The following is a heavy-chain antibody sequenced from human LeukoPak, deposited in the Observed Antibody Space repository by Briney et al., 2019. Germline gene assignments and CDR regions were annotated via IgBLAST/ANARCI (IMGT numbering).Heavy chain of an antibody. Sequence: SETLSLTCTVSGGAVSSGSYYWSWIRQPPGKGLEWIGYIYYSGSTYYNPSLKSRVTISVDTSKNQFSLKLSSVTAADTAVYYCARGLLFSWFDPWGQGTLVTVSS. D-gene: IGHD2-21*02. V-gene: IGHV4-31*03. CDR1: GGAVSSGSYY. J-gene: IGHJ5*02. CDR3: ARGLLFSWFDP. CDR2: IYYSGST.